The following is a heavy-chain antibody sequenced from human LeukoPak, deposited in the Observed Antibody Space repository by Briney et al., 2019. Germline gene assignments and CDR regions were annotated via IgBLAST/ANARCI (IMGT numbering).Heavy chain of an antibody. CDR3: AASDTYYDILTGYYPLDY. J-gene: IGHJ4*02. D-gene: IGHD3-9*01. CDR2: ISGSGGST. Sequence: GGSLRLSCAASGFTFSTYAMTWVRQAPGKGLEWVSAISGSGGSTYYADSVKGRFTISRDNSKNTLYLQMNSLRAEDTAVYYCAASDTYYDILTGYYPLDYWGQGTLVTVSS. CDR1: GFTFSTYA. V-gene: IGHV3-23*01.